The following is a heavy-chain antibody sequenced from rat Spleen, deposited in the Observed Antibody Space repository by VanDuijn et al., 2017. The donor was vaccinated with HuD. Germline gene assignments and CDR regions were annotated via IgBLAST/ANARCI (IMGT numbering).Heavy chain of an antibody. Sequence: EVQLVESDGGLVQPGRSLKLSCAASGFTFSDYYMAWVRQAPTKGLEWVATISYDGSSTYYRDSVKGRFTISRDNAKSTLYLQMDSLRSEDTATYYCARHDYYDGYYHVPYVMDAWGQGASVTVSS. CDR1: GFTFSDYY. J-gene: IGHJ4*01. V-gene: IGHV5-29*01. CDR2: ISYDGSST. D-gene: IGHD1-12*03. CDR3: ARHDYYDGYYHVPYVMDA.